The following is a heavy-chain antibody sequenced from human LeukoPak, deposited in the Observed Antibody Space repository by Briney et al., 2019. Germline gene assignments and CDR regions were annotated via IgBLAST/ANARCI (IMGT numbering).Heavy chain of an antibody. CDR3: ARRLGSSMVTFDI. CDR1: GYSISSGYY. D-gene: IGHD3-10*01. Sequence: PSETLSLTCAVSGYSISSGYYWGWIRQAPGKGLEWIGSIYHSGSTYYNPSLKSRVTISVDTSKNQFSLKLSSVTAADTAVYYCARRLGSSMVTFDIWGQGTMVTVSS. V-gene: IGHV4-38-2*01. J-gene: IGHJ3*02. CDR2: IYHSGST.